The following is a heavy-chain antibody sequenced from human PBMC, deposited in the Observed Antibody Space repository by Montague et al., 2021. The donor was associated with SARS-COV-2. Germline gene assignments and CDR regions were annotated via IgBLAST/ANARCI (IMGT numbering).Heavy chain of an antibody. J-gene: IGHJ4*02. CDR1: DGSINTNNW. CDR3: ARGRLVGDSSSWYYFDY. V-gene: IGHV4-4*02. D-gene: IGHD6-13*01. Sequence: SETLSLTCAVSDGSINTNNWWTWVRQPPGEGLEWIGQIFHSGITNYNPSLEGRVTISVDKSKNQFSLRLSSVTAADTAVYYCARGRLVGDSSSWYYFDYWGQGTLVAVSS. CDR2: IFHSGIT.